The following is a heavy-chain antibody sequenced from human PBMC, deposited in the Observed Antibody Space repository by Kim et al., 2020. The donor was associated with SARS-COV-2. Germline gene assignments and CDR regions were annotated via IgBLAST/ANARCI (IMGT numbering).Heavy chain of an antibody. J-gene: IGHJ5*02. Sequence: SETLSLTCTVSGDSISSGRYFWGWIRQPPGKELEWIASIKDRGNTYYNPSLKSRVTISIDTTKNQFSLKLTSVTATDTALYYCARLRDGVWLLGPWGQGTLVTVSS. CDR2: IKDRGNT. CDR3: ARLRDGVWLLGP. CDR1: GDSISSGRYF. V-gene: IGHV4-39*01. D-gene: IGHD5-12*01.